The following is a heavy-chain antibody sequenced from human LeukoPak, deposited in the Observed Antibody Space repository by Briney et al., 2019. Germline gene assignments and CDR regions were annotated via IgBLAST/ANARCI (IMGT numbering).Heavy chain of an antibody. CDR3: ATAVMRYDFWSGYYTIPTFDY. Sequence: ASVKVSCKVSGYTLTELSMHWVRQAPGKGLEWMGGFDPEDGETIYAQKFQGRVTMTEDTSTDTAYMELSSLRSEDTAVYYCATAVMRYDFWSGYYTIPTFDYWGQGTLVTVSS. CDR1: GYTLTELS. J-gene: IGHJ4*02. V-gene: IGHV1-24*01. CDR2: FDPEDGET. D-gene: IGHD3-3*01.